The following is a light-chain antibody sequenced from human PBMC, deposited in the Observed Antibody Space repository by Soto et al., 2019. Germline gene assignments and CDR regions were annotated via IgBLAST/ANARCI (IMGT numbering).Light chain of an antibody. J-gene: IGLJ1*01. CDR1: SSDVGHYSY. Sequence: QSAPTQPPSVSGSPGQSVTISCTGTSSDVGHYSYVSWYQQHPGKGPKLVIYDVTKRPSGVPDRFSGSKSGHTASLTISGLQAEDEADYYCCSYAGSSTLYVFGTGTKLTVL. CDR2: DVT. V-gene: IGLV2-11*01. CDR3: CSYAGSSTLYV.